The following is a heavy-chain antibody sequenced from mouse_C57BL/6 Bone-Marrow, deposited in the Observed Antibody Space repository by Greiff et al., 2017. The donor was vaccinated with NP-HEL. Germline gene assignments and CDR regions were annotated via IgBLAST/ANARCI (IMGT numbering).Heavy chain of an antibody. V-gene: IGHV1-62-2*01. Sequence: VKLQESGAELVKPGASVKLSCKASGYTFTEYTIHWVKQRSGQGLEWIGWFYPGSGSIKYNEKFKDKATLTADKSSSTVYMELSRLTSEDSAVYFCAKDDGTSAWFAYWGQGTLVTVSA. CDR3: AKDDGTSAWFAY. CDR1: GYTFTEYT. J-gene: IGHJ3*01. D-gene: IGHD3-3*01. CDR2: FYPGSGSI.